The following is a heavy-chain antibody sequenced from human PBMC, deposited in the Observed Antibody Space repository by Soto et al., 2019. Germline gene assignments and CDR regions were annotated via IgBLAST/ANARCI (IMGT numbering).Heavy chain of an antibody. V-gene: IGHV4-34*01. CDR3: ARALDYDFWGGRNWFDP. CDR1: GGSFSGYY. D-gene: IGHD3-3*01. J-gene: IGHJ5*02. CDR2: INHSGST. Sequence: PSETLSLTCAVYGGSFSGYYWSWIRQPPGKGLEWIGEINHSGSTNYNPSLKSRVTISVDTSKNQFSLKLSSVTAADTAVYYFARALDYDFWGGRNWFDPWGQGTLVTVSS.